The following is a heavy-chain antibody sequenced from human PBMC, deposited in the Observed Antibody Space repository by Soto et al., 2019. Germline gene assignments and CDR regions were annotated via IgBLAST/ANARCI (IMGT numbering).Heavy chain of an antibody. CDR2: IIPIFGTA. D-gene: IGHD1-26*01. Sequence: QVQLVQSGAEVKKPGSSVKVSCKASGGTFSSYAISWVRQAPGQGLEWMGGIIPIFGTANYAQKFQGRVTITADESTSTAYMELSRLRSEDTAVYYCVRGYYDVYYYYYYGMDVWGQGTTVTVSS. CDR3: VRGYYDVYYYYYYGMDV. CDR1: GGTFSSYA. J-gene: IGHJ6*02. V-gene: IGHV1-69*01.